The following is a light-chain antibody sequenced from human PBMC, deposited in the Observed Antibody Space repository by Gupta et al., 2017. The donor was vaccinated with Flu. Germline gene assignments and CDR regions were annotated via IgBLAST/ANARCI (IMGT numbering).Light chain of an antibody. CDR1: QSVLYSSNNKNY. CDR3: QQYYSTPLT. J-gene: IGKJ4*01. Sequence: DLLLIPFPGSLALSLGERATLNCKSSQSVLYSSNNKNYLAWYPQKPGQPPKLLIYWASTRESGVPDRFSGSGSGTDFTLTISSLQAEDVAVYYCQQYYSTPLTFGGGTKVEIK. CDR2: WAS. V-gene: IGKV4-1*01.